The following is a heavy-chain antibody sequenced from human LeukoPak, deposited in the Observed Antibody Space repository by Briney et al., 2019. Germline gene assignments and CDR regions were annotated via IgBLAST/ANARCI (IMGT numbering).Heavy chain of an antibody. V-gene: IGHV1-2*06. CDR1: GYTFTGYY. J-gene: IGHJ6*03. CDR3: AGRGDAERGYYYMDV. Sequence: ASVKVSCKASGYTFTGYYMHWVRQAPGQGLEWMGRINPNSGGTNYAQKFQGRVTMTRDTSISTAYMELSRLRSDDTALYYCAGRGDAERGYYYMDVWGKGTTVTVSS. D-gene: IGHD7-27*01. CDR2: INPNSGGT.